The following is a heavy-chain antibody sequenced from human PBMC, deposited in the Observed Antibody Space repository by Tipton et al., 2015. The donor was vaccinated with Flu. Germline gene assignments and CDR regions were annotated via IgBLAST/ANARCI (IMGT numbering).Heavy chain of an antibody. J-gene: IGHJ2*01. Sequence: TLSLTCTVSGDSISSGTLSWSWIRQPAGKGLEWIGRIYRSGSTNYNPSLKSRAAISKDTSKNQFSLKLNSVTAADTAVYYCASQLTNYWYFDFWGRGTLVTVSS. CDR2: IYRSGST. CDR1: GDSISSGTLS. V-gene: IGHV4-61*02. D-gene: IGHD1-1*01. CDR3: ASQLTNYWYFDF.